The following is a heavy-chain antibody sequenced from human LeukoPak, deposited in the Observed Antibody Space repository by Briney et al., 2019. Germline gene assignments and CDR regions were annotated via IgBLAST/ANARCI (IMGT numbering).Heavy chain of an antibody. J-gene: IGHJ3*02. V-gene: IGHV4-59*01. CDR1: GGSISNYY. D-gene: IGHD2/OR15-2a*01. CDR3: ARARSISEALDI. Sequence: SETLSLTCTVSGGSISNYYWSWIRQPPGKGLEWIGYIYYTGSTNYNPSLKSRITISVDTSKNQFSLRLSSVTAADTAVYYCARARSISEALDIWGQGTMVTVSS. CDR2: IYYTGST.